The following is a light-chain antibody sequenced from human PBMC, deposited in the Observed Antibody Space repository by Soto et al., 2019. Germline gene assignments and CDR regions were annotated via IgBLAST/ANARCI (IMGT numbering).Light chain of an antibody. CDR2: EVT. CDR3: SSYTSFDTVI. Sequence: QSALTQPPSVSGSPGLSVTISCTGSSSDIGSYPRVSWYQQPPASAPKLLIYEVTRRASGAPDRFSGSASGNTASLTISGVPAEDEADYYCSSYTSFDTVIFGGGTKLTVL. J-gene: IGLJ2*01. CDR1: SSDIGSYPR. V-gene: IGLV2-18*02.